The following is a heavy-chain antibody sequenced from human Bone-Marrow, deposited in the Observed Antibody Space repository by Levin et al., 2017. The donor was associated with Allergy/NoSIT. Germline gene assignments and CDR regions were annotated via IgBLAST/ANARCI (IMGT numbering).Heavy chain of an antibody. D-gene: IGHD5-18*01. Sequence: PAGGSLRLSCKASGFTVGDYAMSWFRQAPGKGLEWITFIRSEGHGATTEYAPSVKGRFTISRDDFKSIAYLHMDSLTTEDTAVYHCARGSVKYSYGNAFDIWGQGTLVTVSS. CDR2: IRSEGHGATT. J-gene: IGHJ3*02. V-gene: IGHV3-49*03. CDR1: GFTVGDYA. CDR3: ARGSVKYSYGNAFDI.